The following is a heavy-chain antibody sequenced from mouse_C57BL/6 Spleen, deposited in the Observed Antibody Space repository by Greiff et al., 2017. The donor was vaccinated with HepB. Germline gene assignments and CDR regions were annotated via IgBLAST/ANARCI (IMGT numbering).Heavy chain of an antibody. CDR3: ARGTYYAMDY. CDR1: GYAFTNYL. V-gene: IGHV1-54*01. CDR2: INPGSGGT. Sequence: QVQLQQSGAELVRPGPSVKVSCKASGYAFTNYLIEWVKQRPGQGLEWIGVINPGSGGTNYNEKFKGKATLTADKSSSTAYMQLSSLTSEDSAVYFCARGTYYAMDYWGQGTSVTVSS. J-gene: IGHJ4*01.